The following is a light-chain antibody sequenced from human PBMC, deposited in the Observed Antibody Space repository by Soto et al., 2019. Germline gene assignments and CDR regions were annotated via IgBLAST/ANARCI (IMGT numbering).Light chain of an antibody. Sequence: DILMTQSPSTLSASVGDRVTITCRASQSISSWLAWYQQKPGKAPKLLIYDASSLESGVPSKFSGSGSGTEFTLTISSLQPDDFATYYCQQYNSYSPWTFGQGPKVDIK. J-gene: IGKJ1*01. CDR3: QQYNSYSPWT. CDR2: DAS. V-gene: IGKV1-5*01. CDR1: QSISSW.